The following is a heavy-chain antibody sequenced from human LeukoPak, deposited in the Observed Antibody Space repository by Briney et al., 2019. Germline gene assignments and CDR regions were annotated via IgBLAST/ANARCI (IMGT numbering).Heavy chain of an antibody. CDR3: AKDRGIVVVVAATPLCLDY. V-gene: IGHV3-30*02. Sequence: GGSLRLSCAASGFTFSSYGMHWVRQAPGKGLEWVAFIRYDGSNKYYADSVKGRFTISRDNSKNTLYLQMNSLRAEDTAVYYCAKDRGIVVVVAATPLCLDYWGQGTLVTVSS. CDR1: GFTFSSYG. J-gene: IGHJ4*02. D-gene: IGHD2-15*01. CDR2: IRYDGSNK.